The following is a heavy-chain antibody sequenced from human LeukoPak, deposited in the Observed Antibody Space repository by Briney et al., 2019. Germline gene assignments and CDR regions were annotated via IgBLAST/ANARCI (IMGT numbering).Heavy chain of an antibody. Sequence: GGSLRLSCAASGFMFNSFWMSWVRQAPGKGLGWVANIKEDGSEKYYVESVEGRFTISRDNAKNSQFLQMNSLRAEDTAVYYCAREYYYNSSGYRALGYWGQGTLVTVSS. CDR3: AREYYYNSSGYRALGY. D-gene: IGHD3-22*01. V-gene: IGHV3-7*01. J-gene: IGHJ4*02. CDR1: GFMFNSFW. CDR2: IKEDGSEK.